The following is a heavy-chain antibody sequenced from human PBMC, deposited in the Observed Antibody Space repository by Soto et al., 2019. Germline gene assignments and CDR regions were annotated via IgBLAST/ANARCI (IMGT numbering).Heavy chain of an antibody. D-gene: IGHD3-9*01. CDR1: GGSISSGYYY. J-gene: IGHJ6*02. Sequence: SETLSLTCSVSGGSISSGYYYWSWIRQPPGKGLEWIGNIYYSGSTNYNPSLKSRVTISVDTSKNQFSLKLSSVTAADTAVYYCARGGRYFDWLFRNYYGMDVWGQGTTVTVSS. CDR2: IYYSGST. CDR3: ARGGRYFDWLFRNYYGMDV. V-gene: IGHV4-30-4*01.